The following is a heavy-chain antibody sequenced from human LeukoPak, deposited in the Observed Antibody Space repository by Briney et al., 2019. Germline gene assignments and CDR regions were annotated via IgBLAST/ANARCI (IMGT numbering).Heavy chain of an antibody. CDR3: ARQSRGTTARLFDY. Sequence: SETLSLTCTVSGDSISTSSYYWSWIRQPPGKGLEWIGYISYSGSTNYNPSLESRVTISGDTSKNQLSLKLSSVTAADTAFYYCARQSRGTTARLFDYWGQGTLVTVSS. CDR1: GDSISTSSYY. D-gene: IGHD1-1*01. V-gene: IGHV4-61*05. CDR2: ISYSGST. J-gene: IGHJ4*02.